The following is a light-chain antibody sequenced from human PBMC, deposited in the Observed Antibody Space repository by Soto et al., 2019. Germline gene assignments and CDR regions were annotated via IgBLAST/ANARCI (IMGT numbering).Light chain of an antibody. J-gene: IGLJ1*01. CDR2: EVG. Sequence: QSVLTQPASVSGSPGQSITISCTGTSSDVGIYNLVSWYQHHPGKAPKLMIYEVGKRPSGVSNRFSGSKSGNTASLTISGLQAEDEAEYFCQSFDISLRGFVFGGGTKLTVL. CDR3: QSFDISLRGFV. CDR1: SSDVGIYNL. V-gene: IGLV2-14*02.